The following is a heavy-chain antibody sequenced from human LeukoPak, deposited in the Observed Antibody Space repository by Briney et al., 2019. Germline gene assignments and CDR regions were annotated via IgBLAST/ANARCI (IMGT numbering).Heavy chain of an antibody. CDR2: ISSSSSYI. Sequence: GGSLRLSCAASGFTFSSYSMNWVRQAPGKGLEWVSSISSSSSYIYYADSVKGRFTISRDNSKNTVSLQMNSLRAEDTAVYYCVRDKWLDWGQGTLVTVSS. J-gene: IGHJ4*02. CDR1: GFTFSSYS. D-gene: IGHD5-12*01. V-gene: IGHV3-21*01. CDR3: VRDKWLD.